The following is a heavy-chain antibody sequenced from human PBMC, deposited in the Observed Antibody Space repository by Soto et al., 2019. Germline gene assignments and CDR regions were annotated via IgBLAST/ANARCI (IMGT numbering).Heavy chain of an antibody. Sequence: SEALSLTCTVSGGSISSNYWTWIRQPPGKGLEWIGYVYNSGSTNYNPSLKSRVTISEDTSKSQFSLKVNSMTAADTAVYYCARSRREAVAGYTLDNWGQGILVTVSS. CDR2: VYNSGST. CDR1: GGSISSNY. J-gene: IGHJ4*02. D-gene: IGHD6-13*01. CDR3: ARSRREAVAGYTLDN. V-gene: IGHV4-59*01.